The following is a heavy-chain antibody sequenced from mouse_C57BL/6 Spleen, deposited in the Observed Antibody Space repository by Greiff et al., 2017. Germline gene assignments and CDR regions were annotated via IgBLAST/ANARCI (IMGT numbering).Heavy chain of an antibody. CDR1: GYSITSGYY. V-gene: IGHV3-6*01. CDR3: ARRAYEYDLDY. Sequence: ESGPGLVKPSQSLSLTCSVTGYSITSGYYWNWIRQFPGNQLEWMGYISYDGSNNYNPSLKNRISIARDTSKHQIFLKLNTVTTEDTATYYCARRAYEYDLDYWGQGTTLTVSS. J-gene: IGHJ2*01. D-gene: IGHD2-14*01. CDR2: ISYDGSN.